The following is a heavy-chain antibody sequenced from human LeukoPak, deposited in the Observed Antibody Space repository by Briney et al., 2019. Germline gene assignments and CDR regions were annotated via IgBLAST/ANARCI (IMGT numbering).Heavy chain of an antibody. D-gene: IGHD5-18*01. V-gene: IGHV3-7*01. J-gene: IGHJ4*02. CDR1: GFTFSHYW. CDR3: ARAGYTYTTLCY. CDR2: IKQDGSEK. Sequence: PGGSLRLSCAASGFTFSHYWMTWIRQAPGKGLEWVANIKQDGSEKYYVDSVKGRFTISRDNAKNSLYLQMNSLRVDDTALYYCARAGYTYTTLCYWGQGTLVTVSS.